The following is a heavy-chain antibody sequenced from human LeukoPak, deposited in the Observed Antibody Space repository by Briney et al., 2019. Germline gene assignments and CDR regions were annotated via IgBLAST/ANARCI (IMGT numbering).Heavy chain of an antibody. Sequence: GGSPRLSCAASGFTFSNYAMSWVRQAPGKGLEWVSIIGYRGGSIYYAYSVQGRFTISRDNSKNTLSLQMNGLRPEDTAVYYCAKSWGYTRPYYNYMDVWGKGTTVTVSS. CDR1: GFTFSNYA. V-gene: IGHV3-23*01. CDR3: AKSWGYTRPYYNYMDV. CDR2: IGYRGGSI. D-gene: IGHD3-16*02. J-gene: IGHJ6*03.